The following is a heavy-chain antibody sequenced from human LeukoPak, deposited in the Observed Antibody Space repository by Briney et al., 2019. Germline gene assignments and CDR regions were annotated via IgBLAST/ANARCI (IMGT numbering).Heavy chain of an antibody. D-gene: IGHD3-10*01. CDR2: INPNSGGT. CDR3: ARDRPRSGITMVRGVRNWFGP. CDR1: GYTFTGYY. Sequence: ASVKVSCKASGYTFTGYYMHWVRQAPGQGLEWMGWINPNSGGTNYAQKFQGRVAMTRDTSISTAYMELSRLRSDDTAVYYCARDRPRSGITMVRGVRNWFGPWGQGTLVTVSS. V-gene: IGHV1-2*02. J-gene: IGHJ5*02.